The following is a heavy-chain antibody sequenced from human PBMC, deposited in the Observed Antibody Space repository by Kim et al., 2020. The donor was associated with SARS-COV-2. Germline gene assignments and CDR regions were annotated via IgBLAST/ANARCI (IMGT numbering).Heavy chain of an antibody. V-gene: IGHV3-21*01. CDR2: ISSSSIYL. CDR3: ARGDIWFGELLYGRNFDY. J-gene: IGHJ4*02. CDR1: GFTFSSYS. D-gene: IGHD3-10*01. Sequence: GGSLRLSCAASGFTFSSYSMNWVRQAPGKGLEWVSSISSSSIYLSYAAPVKGRFTISRDNAKNSLYLQMNSLGAEDTAVYYCARGDIWFGELLYGRNFDYWGQGALVTGSA.